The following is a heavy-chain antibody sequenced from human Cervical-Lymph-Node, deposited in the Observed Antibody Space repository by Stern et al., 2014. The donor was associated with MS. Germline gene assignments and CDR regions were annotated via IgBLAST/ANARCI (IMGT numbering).Heavy chain of an antibody. CDR2: IIPIFGIA. CDR1: GGTFSSYA. J-gene: IGHJ5*02. D-gene: IGHD2-2*01. CDR3: ARQIVVVPAAIEYNWFDP. Sequence: VQLVQSGAEVKKPGSSVKVSCKASGGTFSSYAISWVRQAPGQGLEWMGGIIPIFGIANDAQKFQGRVTITADKSTSTAYMELSSLRSEDTAVYYCARQIVVVPAAIEYNWFDPWGQGTLVTVSS. V-gene: IGHV1-69*17.